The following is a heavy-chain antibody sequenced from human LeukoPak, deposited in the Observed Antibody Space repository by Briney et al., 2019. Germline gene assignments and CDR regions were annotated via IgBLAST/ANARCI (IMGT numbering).Heavy chain of an antibody. V-gene: IGHV3-30*18. D-gene: IGHD6-19*01. CDR1: GFTFSSYG. J-gene: IGHJ4*02. Sequence: PGGSLRLSCAASGFTFSSYGMHWVRQAPGKGLEWVAVISYDGSNKYYADSVKGRFTISRDNSENTLYLQMNSMRAEDTAVYYGAKDGGTYSSGWYYFDYWGQGTLVTVSS. CDR2: ISYDGSNK. CDR3: AKDGGTYSSGWYYFDY.